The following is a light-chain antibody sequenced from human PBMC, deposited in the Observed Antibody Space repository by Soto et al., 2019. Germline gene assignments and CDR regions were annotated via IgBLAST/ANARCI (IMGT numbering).Light chain of an antibody. CDR2: GNS. J-gene: IGLJ3*02. Sequence: QAVLTQPPSVSGAPGQRVTISCPGSSSNTGAGYDVHWYQQLPGTAPKLLIYGNSNRPSGVPDRFSGSKSGTSASLAITGLQAEDEADYYCQSYDSSLSGGVFGGGTKLTVL. CDR3: QSYDSSLSGGV. V-gene: IGLV1-40*01. CDR1: SSNTGAGYD.